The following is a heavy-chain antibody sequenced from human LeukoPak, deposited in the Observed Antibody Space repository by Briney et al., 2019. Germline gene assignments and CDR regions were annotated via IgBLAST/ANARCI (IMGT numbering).Heavy chain of an antibody. CDR2: ISSGSSTI. V-gene: IGHV3-48*02. Sequence: PGGSLRLSCAASGFTFSIYSVNWVRQAPGKGLEWVSYISSGSSTINYADSVKGRFTDSRDNAKNSLYLQMNSLRDEDTALYYCAKNAQYAFDIWGQGTMVTVSS. D-gene: IGHD2-8*01. CDR1: GFTFSIYS. J-gene: IGHJ3*02. CDR3: AKNAQYAFDI.